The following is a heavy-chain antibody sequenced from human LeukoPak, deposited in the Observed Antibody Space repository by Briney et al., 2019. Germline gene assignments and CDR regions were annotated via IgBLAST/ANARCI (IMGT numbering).Heavy chain of an antibody. V-gene: IGHV1-24*01. CDR3: ARDLGCSGGSCYGDFDY. CDR2: FDPEDGET. D-gene: IGHD2-15*01. CDR1: GYTLTELS. J-gene: IGHJ4*02. Sequence: ASVKVSCKVSGYTLTELSMHWVRQAPGKGLEWMGGFDPEDGETIYAQKFQGRVTMTTDTSTSTAYMELRSLRSDDTAVYYCARDLGCSGGSCYGDFDYWGQGTLVTVSS.